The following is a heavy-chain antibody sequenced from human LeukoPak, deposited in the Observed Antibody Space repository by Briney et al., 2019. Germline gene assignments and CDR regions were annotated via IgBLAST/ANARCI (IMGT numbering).Heavy chain of an antibody. V-gene: IGHV3-23*01. J-gene: IGHJ4*02. Sequence: PGGSLRLSCAASGFTFSNFAMSWVRQTPGKGLEWVSAISGSAARTYYADSVKGRFTISRDNSKNTLYLQMNSLRAEDTAVYYCAKFSAAGTRGYFDYWGQGTLVTVSS. CDR2: ISGSAART. CDR1: GFTFSNFA. CDR3: AKFSAAGTRGYFDY. D-gene: IGHD6-13*01.